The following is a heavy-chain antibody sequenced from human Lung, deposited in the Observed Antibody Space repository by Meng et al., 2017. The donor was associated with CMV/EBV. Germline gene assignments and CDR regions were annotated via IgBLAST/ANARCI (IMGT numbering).Heavy chain of an antibody. CDR2: ISSSGSTI. CDR1: GFTFSSYE. CDR3: AREGVYYDSSGYLDY. J-gene: IGHJ4*02. Sequence: GESLKISCAASGFTFSSYEMNWVRQAPGKGLEWVSYISSSGSTIYYADSVKGRFTISRDNAKNSLYLQMNSLRAEDTAVYYCAREGVYYDSSGYLDYWGQGTXVTVDS. V-gene: IGHV3-48*03. D-gene: IGHD3-22*01.